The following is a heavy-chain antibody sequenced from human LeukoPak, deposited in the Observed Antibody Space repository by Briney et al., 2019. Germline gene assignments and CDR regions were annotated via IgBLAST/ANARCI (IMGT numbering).Heavy chain of an antibody. Sequence: PGGSLRLSCAASGFTFSSYGMHWVRQAPGKGLEWVAVIWYDGSNKYYADSVKGRFTISRDNSKNTLYLQMNSLRAEDTAVYYCARDTDSSGWFDYWGQGTLVTVSS. V-gene: IGHV3-33*01. CDR3: ARDTDSSGWFDY. CDR2: IWYDGSNK. J-gene: IGHJ4*02. CDR1: GFTFSSYG. D-gene: IGHD6-19*01.